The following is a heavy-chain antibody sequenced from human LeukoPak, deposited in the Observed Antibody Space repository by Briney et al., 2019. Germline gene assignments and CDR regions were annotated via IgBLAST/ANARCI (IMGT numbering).Heavy chain of an antibody. CDR3: ARAVTYSGNAFDI. J-gene: IGHJ3*02. CDR1: GGSISSSSYY. Sequence: PSETLSLTCTVSGGSISSSSYYWSWIRQPPGKGLEWIGYIYYSGSTNYNPSLKSRVTISVDTSKNQFSLKLSSVTAADTAVYYCARAVTYSGNAFDIWGQGTMVTVSS. V-gene: IGHV4-61*01. CDR2: IYYSGST. D-gene: IGHD4-17*01.